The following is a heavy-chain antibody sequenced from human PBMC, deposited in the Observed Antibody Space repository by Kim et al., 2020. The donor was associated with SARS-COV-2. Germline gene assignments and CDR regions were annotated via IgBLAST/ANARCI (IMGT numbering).Heavy chain of an antibody. CDR1: GGSISSSGFY. V-gene: IGHV4-39*01. CDR3: ARRGSSGYYY. D-gene: IGHD3-22*01. Sequence: SETLSLTCTVSGGSISSSGFYWGWIRQPPGKGLEWIGSVYYSGSTHYNPSLKSRVTISVDTSKNQFSLKLSSVTAADTAVYYCARRGSSGYYYWGQGTLVTVSS. J-gene: IGHJ4*02. CDR2: VYYSGST.